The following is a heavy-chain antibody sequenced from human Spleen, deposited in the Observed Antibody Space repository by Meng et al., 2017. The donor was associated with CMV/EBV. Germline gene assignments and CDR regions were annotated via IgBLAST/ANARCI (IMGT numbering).Heavy chain of an antibody. CDR1: GFTFNDYA. J-gene: IGHJ4*02. Sequence: SLKISCVASGFTFNDYAMHWVRQAPGKGLEWVSGISWNSDGVGYVDSVKGRFTISRDNAKNSLYLQMNSLRTEDTALYYCAKDGRGSSGAYYFDYWGQGTLVTVSS. V-gene: IGHV3-9*01. CDR3: AKDGRGSSGAYYFDY. D-gene: IGHD6-6*01. CDR2: ISWNSDGV.